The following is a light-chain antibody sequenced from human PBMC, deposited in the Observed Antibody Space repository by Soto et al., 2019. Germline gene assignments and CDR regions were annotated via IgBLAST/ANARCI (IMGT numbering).Light chain of an antibody. Sequence: IVLTQSPATLSVSPGDRATLSCRASESVSTNLAWYQQRPGQAPSLLIYDASTRATGVPARFSGSGSGTEFTLSISSLQSEDFGVYSCQQYNRWPWTFGQGTKVDI. CDR2: DAS. CDR3: QQYNRWPWT. V-gene: IGKV3-15*01. CDR1: ESVSTN. J-gene: IGKJ1*01.